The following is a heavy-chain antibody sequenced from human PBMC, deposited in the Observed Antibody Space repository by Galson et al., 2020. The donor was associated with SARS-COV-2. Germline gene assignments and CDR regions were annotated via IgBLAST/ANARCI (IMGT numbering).Heavy chain of an antibody. CDR1: GLTVSSDY. V-gene: IGHV3-53*01. CDR2: LYSGGST. J-gene: IGHJ6*02. CDR3: ARSPHYDYVSGMDV. Sequence: GGSLRLSCAASGLTVSSDYMSWVRQAPGKGLEWVSILYSGGSTFYADSVKGRFTISRDNSKNTLYLQMNSLRAEDTAVYYCARSPHYDYVSGMDVWGQGTTVTVSS. D-gene: IGHD3-16*01.